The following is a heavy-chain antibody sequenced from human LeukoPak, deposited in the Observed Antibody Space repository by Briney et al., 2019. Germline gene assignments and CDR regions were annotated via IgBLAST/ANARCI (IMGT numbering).Heavy chain of an antibody. CDR3: ARLYTTLTRSIWGRFDP. J-gene: IGHJ5*02. V-gene: IGHV5-51*01. Sequence: GGPLNFPVQTSGYTFINYWFAGVRRLPGQGLEWMGLFYPSDYQTRYSPSSQGQVTISADKSLTTSYMQWSSLKASDTAIYYCARLYTTLTRSIWGRFDPWGQGTLVTVSS. CDR2: FYPSDYQT. CDR1: GYTFINYW. D-gene: IGHD3-16*01.